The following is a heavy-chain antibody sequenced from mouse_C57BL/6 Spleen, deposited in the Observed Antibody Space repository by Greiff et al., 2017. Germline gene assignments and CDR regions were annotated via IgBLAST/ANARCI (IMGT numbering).Heavy chain of an antibody. Sequence: EVKLVESGGGLVQPGGSLKLSCAASGFTFSDYYMYWVRQTPEKRLEWVAYISTGGGSTYYPDTVKGRFTISRDNSKNTLYLQMSRLKSEDTAMYYGARGGSSPYYYAMDYWGQGTSVTVSS. CDR1: GFTFSDYY. J-gene: IGHJ4*01. D-gene: IGHD1-1*01. V-gene: IGHV5-12*01. CDR3: ARGGSSPYYYAMDY. CDR2: ISTGGGST.